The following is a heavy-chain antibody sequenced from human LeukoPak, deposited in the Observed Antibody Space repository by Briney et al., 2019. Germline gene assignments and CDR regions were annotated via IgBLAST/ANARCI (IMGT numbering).Heavy chain of an antibody. D-gene: IGHD3-3*01. J-gene: IGHJ5*02. CDR3: ARAQGDFWSENWFDP. Sequence: PSETLSLTCTVSGGSISSYYWSWIRQPPGKGLEWIGYIYYSGSTNYNPSLKSRVTISVDTSKNQFSLKLSSVTAADTAVYYCARAQGDFWSENWFDPWGQGTLVTVSS. CDR1: GGSISSYY. CDR2: IYYSGST. V-gene: IGHV4-59*01.